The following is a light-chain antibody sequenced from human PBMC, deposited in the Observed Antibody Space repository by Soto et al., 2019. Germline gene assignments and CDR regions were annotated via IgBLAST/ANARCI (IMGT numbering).Light chain of an antibody. Sequence: EIVMTQSPATLSVSPGERATLSCRASQSVSSNLAWYQQKPGQAPRLLIYGASSRATGIPDRFSGSGSGTDFTLTISRMEHEDFAVYYCQQYGSTPLTFGGGTKGDIK. CDR3: QQYGSTPLT. V-gene: IGKV3-20*01. CDR1: QSVSSN. CDR2: GAS. J-gene: IGKJ4*01.